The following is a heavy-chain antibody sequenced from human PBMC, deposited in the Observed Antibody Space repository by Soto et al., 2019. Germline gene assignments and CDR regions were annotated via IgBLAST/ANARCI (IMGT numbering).Heavy chain of an antibody. Sequence: ASVKVSCKASGYTFTSYGISWVRQAPGQGLEWMGWISAYNGNTNYAQKLQGRVTMTTDTSTSTAYMELRSLRSDDTAVYYCARGGLYDFWSGISKDNWFDPWGQGTLVTVSS. J-gene: IGHJ5*02. CDR3: ARGGLYDFWSGISKDNWFDP. D-gene: IGHD3-3*01. CDR2: ISAYNGNT. V-gene: IGHV1-18*01. CDR1: GYTFTSYG.